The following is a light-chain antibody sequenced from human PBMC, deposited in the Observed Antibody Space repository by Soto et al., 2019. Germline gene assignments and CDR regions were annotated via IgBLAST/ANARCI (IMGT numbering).Light chain of an antibody. CDR2: NNN. CDR1: SSNIGSNT. J-gene: IGLJ2*01. CDR3: AAWDGSLKGVV. Sequence: QSVLTQPPSASGTPGQRVILSCSGSSSNIGSNTVNWYQQFPGTAPKLLMYNNNQRPSGVPDRFSGSKSGTSASLAISGLQSEDEADYYCAAWDGSLKGVVFGGGTKLTVL. V-gene: IGLV1-44*01.